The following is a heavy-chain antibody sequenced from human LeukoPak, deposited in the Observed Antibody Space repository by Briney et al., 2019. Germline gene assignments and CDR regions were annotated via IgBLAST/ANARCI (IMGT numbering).Heavy chain of an antibody. V-gene: IGHV3-21*01. CDR3: ASSLGYGSGSFDY. CDR1: GFTFSSDS. D-gene: IGHD3-10*01. J-gene: IGHJ4*02. CDR2: ISSSSSYI. Sequence: GGSLRLSCAASGFTFSSDSMNWVRQAPGKGLEWVSSISSSSSYIYYADSVKGRFTISRDNAKNSLYLQMNSLRAEDTAVYYCASSLGYGSGSFDYWGQGTPVTVSS.